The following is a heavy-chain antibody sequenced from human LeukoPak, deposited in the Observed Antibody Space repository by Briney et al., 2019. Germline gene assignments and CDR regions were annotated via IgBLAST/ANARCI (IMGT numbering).Heavy chain of an antibody. J-gene: IGHJ4*02. Sequence: GGSLRLSCAASGFTFSSYAMSWVRQAPGKGLGWVSAISGSGGSTYYADSVKGRFTISRDNSKNTLYLQMNSLRAEDTAVYYCAKALIYDRVVITPSYFDYWGQGTLVTVSS. V-gene: IGHV3-23*01. D-gene: IGHD3-22*01. CDR3: AKALIYDRVVITPSYFDY. CDR1: GFTFSSYA. CDR2: ISGSGGST.